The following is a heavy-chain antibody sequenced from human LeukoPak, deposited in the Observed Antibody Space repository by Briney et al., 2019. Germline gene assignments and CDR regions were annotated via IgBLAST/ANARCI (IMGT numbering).Heavy chain of an antibody. CDR1: GFTFSSYG. J-gene: IGHJ5*02. V-gene: IGHV3-33*01. CDR3: ARDLLEYSSSSGWFDP. CDR2: IWYDGSNK. D-gene: IGHD6-6*01. Sequence: GGSARLSCAASGFTFSSYGMHWVRQAPGKGLEWVAVIWYDGSNKYYADSVKGRFTISRDNSKNTLYLQMNSLRAEDTAVYYCARDLLEYSSSSGWFDPWGQGTLVTVSS.